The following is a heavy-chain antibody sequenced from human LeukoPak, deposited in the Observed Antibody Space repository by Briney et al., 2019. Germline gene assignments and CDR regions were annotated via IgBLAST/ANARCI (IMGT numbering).Heavy chain of an antibody. CDR2: IYPGDSDT. J-gene: IGHJ6*03. CDR3: ARVGVPAADSLYYYYYYMDV. Sequence: GESLKISCKGSGYSFTSYWIGWVRQLPGKGLEWMGIIYPGDSDTRYSPSFQGQVTISADKSISTAYLQWSSLKASDTAMYYCARVGVPAADSLYYYYYYMDVWGKGTTVTISS. D-gene: IGHD2-2*01. V-gene: IGHV5-51*01. CDR1: GYSFTSYW.